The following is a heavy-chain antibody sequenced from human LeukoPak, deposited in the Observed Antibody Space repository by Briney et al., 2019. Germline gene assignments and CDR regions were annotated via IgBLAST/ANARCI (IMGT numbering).Heavy chain of an antibody. CDR3: ARAYALRFLEWPNGAFDI. D-gene: IGHD3-3*01. J-gene: IGHJ3*02. CDR1: GGSFSGYY. V-gene: IGHV4-34*01. CDR2: INHSGST. Sequence: SETLFLTCAVYGGSFSGYYWSWIRQPPGKGLEWIGEINHSGSTNYNPSLKSRVTISVDTSKNQFSLKLSSVTAADTAVYYCARAYALRFLEWPNGAFDIWGQGTMVTVSS.